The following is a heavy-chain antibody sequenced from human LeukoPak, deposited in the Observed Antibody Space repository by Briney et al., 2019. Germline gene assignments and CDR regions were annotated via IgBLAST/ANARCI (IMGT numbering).Heavy chain of an antibody. D-gene: IGHD2-15*01. CDR2: INPNSGGT. Sequence: ASVKVSCKASGYTFTGYYMHWARQAPGQGLEWMGWINPNSGGTNYAQKFQGRVTMTRDTSISTAYMELSRLRSDGTAVYYCARDKGGERYYYYGMDVWGQGTTVTVSS. J-gene: IGHJ6*02. V-gene: IGHV1-2*02. CDR3: ARDKGGERYYYYGMDV. CDR1: GYTFTGYY.